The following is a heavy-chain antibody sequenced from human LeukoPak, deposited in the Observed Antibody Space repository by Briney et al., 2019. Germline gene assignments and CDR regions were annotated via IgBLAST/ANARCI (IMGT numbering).Heavy chain of an antibody. D-gene: IGHD3-22*01. V-gene: IGHV4-59*01. Sequence: PSETLSLTCTVSGGSINTYYWSWIRQPPGKGLEWIGYIYYSGSTNYNPSLKSRVTISVDTSKNQFSLKLSSLTAADTAVYYCARHRGSGYPYFDYRGQGTLVTVSS. CDR2: IYYSGST. CDR3: ARHRGSGYPYFDY. CDR1: GGSINTYY. J-gene: IGHJ4*02.